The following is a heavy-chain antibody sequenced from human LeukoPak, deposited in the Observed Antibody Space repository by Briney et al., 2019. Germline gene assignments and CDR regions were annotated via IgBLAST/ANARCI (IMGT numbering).Heavy chain of an antibody. D-gene: IGHD3-3*01. CDR2: IYYSGST. J-gene: IGHJ5*02. Sequence: SETLSLTCAVYGGSFSGYYWGWIRQPPGKGLEWIASIYYSGSTYYNPSLKSRVTISVDMSKNQFSLKLSSVTAADTAVYYCARGHDSIKTFGEVIKSRTRWFDPWSQGTLVTVSS. V-gene: IGHV4-34*01. CDR3: ARGHDSIKTFGEVIKSRTRWFDP. CDR1: GGSFSGYY.